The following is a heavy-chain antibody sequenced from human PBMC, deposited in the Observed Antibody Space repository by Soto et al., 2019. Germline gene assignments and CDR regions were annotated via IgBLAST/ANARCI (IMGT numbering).Heavy chain of an antibody. CDR2: IFYSGTT. Sequence: QVQLQQSGPGLVKPSQTLSLTCTVSGDSVNSGRYYWHWIRQHPGKGLEWIGHIFYSGTTYYNPSFCTRITISPDTSKTQLSLNLTSVTAADTAVYFCARGWQRVTGRYASWGQGTLVTVSS. CDR1: GDSVNSGRYY. V-gene: IGHV4-31*03. D-gene: IGHD2-21*02. J-gene: IGHJ5*02. CDR3: ARGWQRVTGRYAS.